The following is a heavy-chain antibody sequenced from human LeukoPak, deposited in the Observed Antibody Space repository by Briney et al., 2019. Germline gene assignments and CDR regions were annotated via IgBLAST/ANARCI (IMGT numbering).Heavy chain of an antibody. D-gene: IGHD2/OR15-2a*01. V-gene: IGHV4-61*01. CDR2: IYYSGST. CDR3: ARGEYGLFDY. Sequence: IPSQTLSLTCTVSGGSISGGSYYWSWIWQPPGKGLEWIGYIYYSGSTKYNLSLKSRVTISVDTSKNQLSLKLSSVTAADTAVYYCARGEYGLFDYWGQGTLVTVSS. CDR1: GGSISGGSYY. J-gene: IGHJ4*02.